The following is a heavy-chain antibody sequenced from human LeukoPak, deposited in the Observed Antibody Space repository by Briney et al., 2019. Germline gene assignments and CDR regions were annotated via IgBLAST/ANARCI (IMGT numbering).Heavy chain of an antibody. J-gene: IGHJ4*02. Sequence: GSLRLSCAASGFTFSSYSISWVRQAPARGLEWGSSLRGDGSTFYADSVKGRFTLSRDESRNTVYFQLNSLRVEDTAVYYCAKASWVSNGDAVLWGQGTLVTVFS. V-gene: IGHV3-23*01. CDR2: LRGDGST. D-gene: IGHD1-1*01. CDR1: GFTFSSYS. CDR3: AKASWVSNGDAVL.